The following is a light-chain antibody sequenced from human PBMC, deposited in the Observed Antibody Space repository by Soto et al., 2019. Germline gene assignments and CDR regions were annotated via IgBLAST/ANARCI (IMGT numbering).Light chain of an antibody. CDR3: QHYGASPWT. V-gene: IGKV3-20*01. J-gene: IGKJ1*01. CDR2: QTS. CDR1: QSIRAVH. Sequence: EIVLTQSPGTLSLSPGERATLSCRASQSIRAVHLAWYQQRSGQAPRLLIFQTSTRMTGIPDRFSGSGSETDFTLTIGRLEAEDFAVYYCQHYGASPWTFGQGTKV.